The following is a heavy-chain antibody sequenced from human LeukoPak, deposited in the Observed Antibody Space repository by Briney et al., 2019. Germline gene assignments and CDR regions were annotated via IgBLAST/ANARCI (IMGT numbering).Heavy chain of an antibody. V-gene: IGHV3-30*18. J-gene: IGHJ3*02. Sequence: PGGSLRLSCAASGFTFSSYGMHWVRQAPGKGLEWVAVISYDGSNKYYADSVKGRFTISRDNSKNTLYLQMNSLRAEDTAVYYCAKAQPKYVGATAAFDIWGQGTMVTVSS. CDR3: AKAQPKYVGATAAFDI. CDR2: ISYDGSNK. D-gene: IGHD1-26*01. CDR1: GFTFSSYG.